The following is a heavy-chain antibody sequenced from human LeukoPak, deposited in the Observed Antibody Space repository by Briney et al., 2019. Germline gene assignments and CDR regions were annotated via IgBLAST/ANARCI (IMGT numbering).Heavy chain of an antibody. Sequence: SETLSLTCTVSGYSISSGYYWGWIRQPPGKGLEWIGSIYHSGSTYYNPSLKSRVTISVDTSKNQFSLKLSSVTAADTAVYYCARASAVLTGPGWFDPWGQGTLVTVSS. V-gene: IGHV4-38-2*02. CDR1: GYSISSGYY. J-gene: IGHJ5*02. D-gene: IGHD3-9*01. CDR2: IYHSGST. CDR3: ARASAVLTGPGWFDP.